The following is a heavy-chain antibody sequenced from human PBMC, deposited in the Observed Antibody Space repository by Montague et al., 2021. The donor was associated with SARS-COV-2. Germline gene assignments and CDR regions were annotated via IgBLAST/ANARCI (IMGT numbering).Heavy chain of an antibody. Sequence: SETLSLTCTVSDGSINNYYWSWIRQPPGKGLEWIGDIYYSGSTNYNPSLKSRVTISVDTSKNQFSLKLSSVTAADTAVYYCARGGGDSADYYYYAMDVWGQGTTVTVSS. CDR1: DGSINNYY. CDR3: ARGGGDSADYYYYAMDV. D-gene: IGHD2-21*02. V-gene: IGHV4-59*01. J-gene: IGHJ6*02. CDR2: IYYSGST.